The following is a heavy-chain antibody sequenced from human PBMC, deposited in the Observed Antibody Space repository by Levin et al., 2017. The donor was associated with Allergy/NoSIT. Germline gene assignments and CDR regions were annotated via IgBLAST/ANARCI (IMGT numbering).Heavy chain of an antibody. CDR2: IKQDGTEK. CDR1: GFTFSNYW. J-gene: IGHJ5*02. D-gene: IGHD4-11*01. CDR3: ARDTTVGGEA. Sequence: PGGSLRLSCAASGFTFSNYWMTWVRQPPGKGLEWVANIKQDGTEKYYAESVKGRFTISRDNAKNSLFLQMSYLGTDDTAVYFCARDTTVGGEAWGQGTLVTVSS. V-gene: IGHV3-7*03.